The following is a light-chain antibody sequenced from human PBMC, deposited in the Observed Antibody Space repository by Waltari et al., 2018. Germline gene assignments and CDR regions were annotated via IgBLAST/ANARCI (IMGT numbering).Light chain of an antibody. CDR3: NSRDSSGDHVV. CDR1: SLRSYS. Sequence: SSDLTQDPAVSVALGQTVRITCQGDSLRSYSASWYQQRPGQAPILVIYHKDNRPPGVPDRFSGSSSGNTASLTITGAQADDEADYYCNSRDSSGDHVVFGGGTKLTVL. V-gene: IGLV3-19*01. CDR2: HKD. J-gene: IGLJ2*01.